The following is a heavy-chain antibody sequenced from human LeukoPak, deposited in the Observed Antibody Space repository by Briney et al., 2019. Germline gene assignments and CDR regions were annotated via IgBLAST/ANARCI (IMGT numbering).Heavy chain of an antibody. CDR3: ARVIAAADNNSANDY. Sequence: SETLSLTCSASGDSISGYYWGWIRQPPGKGLEWIGSIYHSGSTNYNPSLKSRVTISVDTSKNQFSLKLSSVTAADTAVYYCARVIAAADNNSANDYWGQGTLVTVSS. V-gene: IGHV4-38-2*02. CDR2: IYHSGST. CDR1: GDSISGYY. D-gene: IGHD6-13*01. J-gene: IGHJ4*02.